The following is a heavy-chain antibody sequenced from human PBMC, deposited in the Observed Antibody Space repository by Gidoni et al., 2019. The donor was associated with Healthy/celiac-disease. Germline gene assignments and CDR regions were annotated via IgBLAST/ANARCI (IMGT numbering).Heavy chain of an antibody. CDR3: ARQWSIAAAEI. V-gene: IGHV4-39*01. J-gene: IGHJ4*02. CDR2: IYYSGST. D-gene: IGHD6-13*01. CDR1: RGSISSSSYY. Sequence: QLQLQASGPGLVKPSETLSLTCTVSRGSISSSSYYWGWIRQPPGKGLEWIGSIYYSGSTYYNPSLKSRVTISVDTSKNQFSLKLSSVTAADTAVYYCARQWSIAAAEIWGQGTLVTVSS.